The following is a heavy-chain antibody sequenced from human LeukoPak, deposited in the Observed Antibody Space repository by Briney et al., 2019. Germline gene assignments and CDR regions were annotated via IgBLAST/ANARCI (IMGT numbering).Heavy chain of an antibody. CDR1: GFTFDDYT. D-gene: IGHD2-2*01. V-gene: IGHV3-43*01. Sequence: GGSLRLSCAASGFTFDDYTMCWVREAPGKGLEWVSLISWDGGSTFYADSVKGRFTISRDNSKNSLYLQMNSLTTEDTALYYCAKEGIEYAFMDVWGKGTTVTISS. CDR2: ISWDGGST. J-gene: IGHJ6*04. CDR3: AKEGIEYAFMDV.